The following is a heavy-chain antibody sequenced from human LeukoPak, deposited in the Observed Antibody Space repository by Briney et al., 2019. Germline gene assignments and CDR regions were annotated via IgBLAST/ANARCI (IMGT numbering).Heavy chain of an antibody. CDR3: AREDYYDSSGYSLFDY. Sequence: SVKVSCKASGGTFSSYAISWVRQAPGQGLEWMGGIIPIFGTANYAQKFQGRVTITTDESTSTAYMELSSLRSEDTGVYYCAREDYYDSSGYSLFDYWGQGTLVTVSS. V-gene: IGHV1-69*05. CDR1: GGTFSSYA. J-gene: IGHJ4*02. CDR2: IIPIFGTA. D-gene: IGHD3-22*01.